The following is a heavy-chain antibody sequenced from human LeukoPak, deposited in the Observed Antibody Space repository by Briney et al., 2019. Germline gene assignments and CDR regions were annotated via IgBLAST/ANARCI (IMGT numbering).Heavy chain of an antibody. J-gene: IGHJ4*02. CDR2: IYYSGST. CDR1: GGSISSYY. CDR3: ARVAYGLDY. D-gene: IGHD3/OR15-3a*01. Sequence: PSETLSLTCTVSGGSISSYYWSWIRQPPGKGLEWIGYIYYSGSTNYNPSLKSRVTISVDTSKNQFSLKLSSVTAADTAAYYCARVAYGLDYWGQGTLVTVSS. V-gene: IGHV4-59*01.